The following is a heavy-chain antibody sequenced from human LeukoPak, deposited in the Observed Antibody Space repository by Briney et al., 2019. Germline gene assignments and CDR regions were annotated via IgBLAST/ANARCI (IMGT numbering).Heavy chain of an antibody. Sequence: PGGSLRLSCAASGFTFSSYWMHWVRQAPGKGLVWVSRTNSDGSSTSYADSVKGRFSISSDNAKNTLYLQMNSLRAEDTAVYYCARGGKPGNLFDYWGQGTLVTASS. CDR1: GFTFSSYW. CDR3: ARGGKPGNLFDY. J-gene: IGHJ4*02. V-gene: IGHV3-74*01. CDR2: TNSDGSST. D-gene: IGHD3-16*01.